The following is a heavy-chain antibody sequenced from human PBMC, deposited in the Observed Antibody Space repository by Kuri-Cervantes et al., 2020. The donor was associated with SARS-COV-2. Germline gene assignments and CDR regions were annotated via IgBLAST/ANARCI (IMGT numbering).Heavy chain of an antibody. D-gene: IGHD3-22*01. CDR3: ARLSGYDSSGYNDY. J-gene: IGHJ4*02. V-gene: IGHV4-38-2*01. CDR2: IYHSGST. Sequence: SQTLSLTCGVSGQYISSGYYWSWIRQPPGKGLEWIGSIYHSGSTYYNPSLKSRVTISVDTSKNQFSLKLSSVTAADTAVYYCARLSGYDSSGYNDYWGQGTLVTVSS. CDR1: GQYISSGYY.